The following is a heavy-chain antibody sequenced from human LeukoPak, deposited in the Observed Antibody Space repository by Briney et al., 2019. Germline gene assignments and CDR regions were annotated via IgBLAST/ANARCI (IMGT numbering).Heavy chain of an antibody. D-gene: IGHD3-22*01. Sequence: PSQTLSLTCTVSGGSISSGDYYWSWIRQPPGEGLEWIGYIYYSGSTYYNPSLKSRVTISVDTSKNQFSLKLSSVTAADTAVYYCARDRAYYYDSSGYSWGQGTLVTVSS. CDR2: IYYSGST. J-gene: IGHJ5*02. CDR1: GGSISSGDYY. CDR3: ARDRAYYYDSSGYS. V-gene: IGHV4-30-4*01.